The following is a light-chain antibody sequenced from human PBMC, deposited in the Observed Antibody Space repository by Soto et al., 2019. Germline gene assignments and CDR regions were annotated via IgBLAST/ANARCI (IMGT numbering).Light chain of an antibody. CDR1: RDIADS. CDR2: DAS. V-gene: IGKV1-33*01. J-gene: IGKJ4*01. CDR3: QQXDDPFT. Sequence: DTQMTQSPSSLSASVGDTVTITCQASRDIADSLNWYQQRAGQAPKLLIYDASNLQSGVPARFSGSGTGTSFILTISSLQPEDFATYXCQQXDDPFTFGGGTKVEIK.